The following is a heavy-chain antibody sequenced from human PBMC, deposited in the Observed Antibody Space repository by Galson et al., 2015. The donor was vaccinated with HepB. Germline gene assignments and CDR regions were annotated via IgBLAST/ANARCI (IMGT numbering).Heavy chain of an antibody. D-gene: IGHD4-23*01. V-gene: IGHV3-21*01. CDR1: GFTFSSYS. CDR3: ARVCGGNAYFDY. J-gene: IGHJ4*02. Sequence: SLRLSCAASGFTFSSYSMNWVRQAPGKGLEWVSSISSSSSYIYYADSVKGRFTISRDNAKNSLYLQMNSLRAEDTAVYYCARVCGGNAYFDYWGQGSLVTVSS. CDR2: ISSSSSYI.